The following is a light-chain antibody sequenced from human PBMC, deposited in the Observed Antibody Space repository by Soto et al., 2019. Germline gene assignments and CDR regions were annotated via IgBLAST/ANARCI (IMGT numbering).Light chain of an antibody. Sequence: DIQMTQSPSSLSASVGDRVTITCRASQSISSYLNWYQQKPGKAPKLLIYAASSLQSGVPSRFSGSGSGTDFNLTISSLQPEDFATYDCQQSYSTPPFGGGTKVESK. J-gene: IGKJ4*01. CDR2: AAS. CDR1: QSISSY. CDR3: QQSYSTPP. V-gene: IGKV1-39*01.